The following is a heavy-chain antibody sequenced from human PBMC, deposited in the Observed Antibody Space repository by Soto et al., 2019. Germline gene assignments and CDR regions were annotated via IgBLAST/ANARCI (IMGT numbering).Heavy chain of an antibody. CDR3: AKNQGVELVPLATVDWFDP. J-gene: IGHJ5*02. V-gene: IGHV3-23*01. CDR2: ISGSGFKK. Sequence: PGGSLRLSCAASGVIFENFGMSWVRQAPGKGLEWISSISGSGFKKYYADSVKGRFTISRDNSKRTVYLDLNTLSAEDTAVYHCAKNQGVELVPLATVDWFDPWGQGSVVTVSS. D-gene: IGHD1-26*01. CDR1: GVIFENFG.